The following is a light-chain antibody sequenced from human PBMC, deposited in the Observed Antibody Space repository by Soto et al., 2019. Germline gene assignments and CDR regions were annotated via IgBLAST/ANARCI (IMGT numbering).Light chain of an antibody. J-gene: IGLJ1*01. CDR3: SSYTSSSTLV. CDR2: EVS. V-gene: IGLV2-14*01. CDR1: SSDVGGYNY. Sequence: QSSLTQPASVSGSPGQSITISCTGTSSDVGGYNYVSWYQQHPGKAPKIMIYEVSTRPSGLSNRFSGSKSGNTASLTISGLQAEDEAAYYCSSYTSSSTLVFGTGTKVTVL.